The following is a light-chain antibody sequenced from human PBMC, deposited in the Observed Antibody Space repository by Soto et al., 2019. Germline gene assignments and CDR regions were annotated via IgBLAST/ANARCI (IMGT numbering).Light chain of an antibody. CDR1: SSNIGSNT. V-gene: IGLV1-44*01. CDR2: SIN. J-gene: IGLJ1*01. CDR3: LAWDNSLNGYV. Sequence: QSVLTQPPSTSGTPGQRVTISGSGSSSNIGSNTVNWYQQLPGTSPKVLIYSINQRPSGVPDRFSASKSGTSASLAISGLQSEDEADYYCLAWDNSLNGYVFGTGTKLTVL.